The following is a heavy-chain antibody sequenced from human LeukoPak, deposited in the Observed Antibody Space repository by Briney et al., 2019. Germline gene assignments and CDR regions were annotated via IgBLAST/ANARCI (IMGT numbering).Heavy chain of an antibody. CDR1: GGSISNYY. V-gene: IGHV4-4*07. D-gene: IGHD5-18*01. CDR2: IYSSGST. J-gene: IGHJ4*02. Sequence: PWETLSLTCTVSGGSISNYYWSWIRQPAGKGLEWIGRIYSSGSTNYNPSLRSRVTMSVDTSKNQFSLKPSSVTAADTAVYYCARFVDTAMVFGRSPYYFDYWGQGTLVTVSS. CDR3: ARFVDTAMVFGRSPYYFDY.